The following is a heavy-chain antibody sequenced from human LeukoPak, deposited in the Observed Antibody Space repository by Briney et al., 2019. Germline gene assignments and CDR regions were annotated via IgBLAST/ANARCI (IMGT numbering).Heavy chain of an antibody. V-gene: IGHV3-43*02. CDR3: AKVGVIGYSALPSEYYGMDV. Sequence: GGSLRLSCAASGFTFDDYAMHWGRQAPGKGLGLVYLSCGDGGSSYYADSVKGRFTIYRDNSKNSLYLQMNSLRTEDAALYYCAKVGVIGYSALPSEYYGMDVWGQGTTVAVSS. CDR1: GFTFDDYA. CDR2: SCGDGGSS. D-gene: IGHD3-9*01. J-gene: IGHJ6*02.